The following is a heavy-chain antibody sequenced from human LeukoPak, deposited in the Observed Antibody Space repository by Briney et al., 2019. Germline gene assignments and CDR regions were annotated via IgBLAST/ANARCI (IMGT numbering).Heavy chain of an antibody. D-gene: IGHD6-13*01. CDR1: GLTYSDYY. CDR2: ISDSGSYA. CDR3: ARQIAAARFDY. J-gene: IGHJ4*02. Sequence: GGSLRLSCVVSGLTYSDYYMSWIRQAPGKGLEWISYISDSGSYANYADSVRGRFTISRDNAKNSLYLQMNSLRAEDTAVYYCARQIAAARFDYWGQGTLVTVSS. V-gene: IGHV3-11*06.